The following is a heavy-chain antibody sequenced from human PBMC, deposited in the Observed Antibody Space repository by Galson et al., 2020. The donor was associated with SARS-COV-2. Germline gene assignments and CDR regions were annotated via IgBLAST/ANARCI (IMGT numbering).Heavy chain of an antibody. D-gene: IGHD2-2*01. CDR3: ARASYQFDTWFDT. V-gene: IGHV4-39*01. Sequence: IGSVHLSGRSYSSPSLESRVTMSMDTSKNQFSLRLTSVTAADTAVYYCARASYQFDTWFDTWGQGFLVTVSS. J-gene: IGHJ5*02. CDR2: VHLSGRS.